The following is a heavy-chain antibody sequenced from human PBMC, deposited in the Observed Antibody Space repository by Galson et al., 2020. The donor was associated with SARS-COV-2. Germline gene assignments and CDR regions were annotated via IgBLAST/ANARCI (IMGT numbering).Heavy chain of an antibody. CDR2: ISSGSSYI. D-gene: IGHD3-22*01. Sequence: GGSLRLSCAASGLSFSSYSMNWVRQAPGKGLEWVSSISSGSSYIFYTDSVKGRFTISRDNAKNSLFLQMNSLRAEDTAVYYCARDGVDRTYKFHSSADYPYYFDDWGQGTLVTVSS. J-gene: IGHJ4*02. V-gene: IGHV3-21*01. CDR3: ARDGVDRTYKFHSSADYPYYFDD. CDR1: GLSFSSYS.